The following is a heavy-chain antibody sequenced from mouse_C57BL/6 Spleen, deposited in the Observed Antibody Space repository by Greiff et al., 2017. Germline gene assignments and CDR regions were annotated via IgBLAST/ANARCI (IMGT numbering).Heavy chain of an antibody. CDR3: ARKDSSGYYAMDY. CDR2: IDPSDSYT. D-gene: IGHD3-2*02. Sequence: QVQLQQPGAELVRPGTSVKLSCKASGYTFTSYWMHWVKQRPGQGLEWIGVIDPSDSYTNYNQKFKGKATLTVATSSSTAYMQLSSLTSEDSAVYYCARKDSSGYYAMDYWGQGTSVTVSS. CDR1: GYTFTSYW. V-gene: IGHV1-59*01. J-gene: IGHJ4*01.